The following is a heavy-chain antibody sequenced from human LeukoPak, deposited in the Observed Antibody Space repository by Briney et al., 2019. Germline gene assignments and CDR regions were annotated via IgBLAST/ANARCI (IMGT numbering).Heavy chain of an antibody. Sequence: GGSLRLSYAASGFTFNSNAMTWVRQAPGKGLEWVSGLSGSGGSTFYADSVKGRFTISRDNSKNTLYLQMNSLRADDTAVYFCAKAFGTGWSAAEYFQHWGQGTLVTVSS. CDR3: AKAFGTGWSAAEYFQH. D-gene: IGHD6-19*01. J-gene: IGHJ1*01. CDR2: LSGSGGST. V-gene: IGHV3-23*01. CDR1: GFTFNSNA.